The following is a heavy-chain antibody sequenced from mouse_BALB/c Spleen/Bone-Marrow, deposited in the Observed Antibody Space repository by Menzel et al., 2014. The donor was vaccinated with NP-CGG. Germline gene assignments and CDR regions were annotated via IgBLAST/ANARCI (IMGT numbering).Heavy chain of an antibody. CDR2: ITTYSGNT. CDR3: AREVAWFAY. J-gene: IGHJ3*01. CDR1: GYTFPDYA. D-gene: IGHD1-1*02. V-gene: IGHV1-67*01. Sequence: VQVAESGPELVRPGASVTLSCKGSGYTFPDYAMHRVKQCHAKRLEWIGVITTYSGNTNYNQKLKDKATMTVDKSSXTDYMELARLTSEDSAIYYCAREVAWFAYWGQGTPVTVSA.